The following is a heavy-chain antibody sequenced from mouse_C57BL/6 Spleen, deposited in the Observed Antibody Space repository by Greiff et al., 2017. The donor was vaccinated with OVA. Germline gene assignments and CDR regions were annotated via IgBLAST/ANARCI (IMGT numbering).Heavy chain of an antibody. CDR1: GYSITSGYY. Sequence: EVQLQQSGPGLVKPSQSLSLTCSVTGYSITSGYYWNWIRQFPGNKLEWMGYISYDGSNNYNPSLKNRISITRDTSKNQFFLKLNSVTTEDTATYYCARNHHGNLFAYWGQGTLVTVSA. CDR2: ISYDGSN. CDR3: ARNHHGNLFAY. J-gene: IGHJ3*01. D-gene: IGHD2-1*01. V-gene: IGHV3-6*01.